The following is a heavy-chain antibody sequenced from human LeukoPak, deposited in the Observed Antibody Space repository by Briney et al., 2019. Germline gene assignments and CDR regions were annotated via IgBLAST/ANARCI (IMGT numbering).Heavy chain of an antibody. Sequence: GSLRLSCAASGFTFDNYAIHWVREVPGKSVGWVSLISQDGRSTYYADSVKGRFTISRDNSKSSLFLQMRSLTTEDTAVYYCAKDSGWQLLRAEYFQHWGPDTLVTVSS. CDR2: ISQDGRST. CDR3: AKDSGWQLLRAEYFQH. V-gene: IGHV3-43*02. CDR1: GFTFDNYA. D-gene: IGHD2-15*01. J-gene: IGHJ1*01.